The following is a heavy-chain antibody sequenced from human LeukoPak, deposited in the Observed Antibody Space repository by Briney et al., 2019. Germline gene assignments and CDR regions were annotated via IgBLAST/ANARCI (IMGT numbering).Heavy chain of an antibody. V-gene: IGHV4-59*01. CDR1: GGSFSGYY. Sequence: SETLSPTCAVYGGSFSGYYWSWIRQPPGKGLEWIGYIYYSGSTNYNPSLKSRVTISVDTSKNQFSLKLSSVTAADTAVYYCARGVPMTTVTANWFDPWGQGTLVTVSS. CDR3: ARGVPMTTVTANWFDP. CDR2: IYYSGST. J-gene: IGHJ5*02. D-gene: IGHD4-11*01.